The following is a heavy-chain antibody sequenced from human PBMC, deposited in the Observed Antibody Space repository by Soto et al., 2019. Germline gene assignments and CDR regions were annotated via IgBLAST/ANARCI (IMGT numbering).Heavy chain of an antibody. D-gene: IGHD2-2*01. CDR3: AREVGGYCSTTSCYAFGWFDP. CDR2: ISGSSNTI. CDR1: GFTFSSYT. V-gene: IGHV3-48*01. J-gene: IGHJ5*02. Sequence: EVQLVESGGGLVQPGGSLRLSCAASGFTFSSYTMNWVRQAPGKGLEWVSYISGSSNTIYYADSVKGRFTISRVNAKNSLYLQMNSLRAEDTAVYYCAREVGGYCSTTSCYAFGWFDPWGQGDLVTVSS.